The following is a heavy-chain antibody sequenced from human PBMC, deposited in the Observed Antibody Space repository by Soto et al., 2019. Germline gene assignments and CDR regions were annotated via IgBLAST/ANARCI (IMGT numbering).Heavy chain of an antibody. J-gene: IGHJ2*01. D-gene: IGHD4-17*01. CDR2: IYDSGST. CDR1: GGSISGGVGGLYY. CDR3: AREVIPLTTDWYFDL. Sequence: QLQLRESGPGLVKPSETLSLTCTVSGGSISGGVGGLYYRRWIRQPPGKGLEWIGYIYDSGSTYYNPSLKSRVTIAVDTSKNQFSLRLSTVTAAYTAGYYCAREVIPLTTDWYFDLWGRGTLVTVSS. V-gene: IGHV4-30-4*01.